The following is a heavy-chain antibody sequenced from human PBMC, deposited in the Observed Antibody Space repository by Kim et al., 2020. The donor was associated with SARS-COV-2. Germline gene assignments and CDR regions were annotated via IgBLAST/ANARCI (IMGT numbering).Heavy chain of an antibody. CDR2: IYYSGST. Sequence: SETLSLTCTVSGDSISSSSYYWGWIRQPPGKGLEWIGSIYYSGSTYYNPSLKSRVTISVDTSKNQFSLKLSSVTAADTAVYYCASWGRSRIAVAVDARVYWGQGTLVTVSS. CDR3: ASWGRSRIAVAVDARVY. D-gene: IGHD6-19*01. J-gene: IGHJ4*02. CDR1: GDSISSSSYY. V-gene: IGHV4-39*01.